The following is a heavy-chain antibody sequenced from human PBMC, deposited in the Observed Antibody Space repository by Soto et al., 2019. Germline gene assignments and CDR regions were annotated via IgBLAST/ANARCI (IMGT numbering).Heavy chain of an antibody. CDR3: ARDYAFWSGYPYYYFDY. Sequence: VKVSCKASGYTFTSYAMHWVRQAPGQRLEWMGWINAGNGNTKYSQKFQGRVTITRDTSASTAYMELSSLRSEDTAVYYCARDYAFWSGYPYYYFDYWGQGTLVTVSS. D-gene: IGHD3-3*01. V-gene: IGHV1-3*01. CDR2: INAGNGNT. J-gene: IGHJ4*02. CDR1: GYTFTSYA.